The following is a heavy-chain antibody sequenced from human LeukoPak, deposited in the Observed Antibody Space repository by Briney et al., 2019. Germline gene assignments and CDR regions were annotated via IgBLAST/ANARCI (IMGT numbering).Heavy chain of an antibody. V-gene: IGHV3-30*04. Sequence: GRSLRLSCGASGFTFSSYAMHWVRQAPGKGLEWVAVISYDGSNKYYADSVKGRFTISRDNSKNTLYLQMNSLRAEDTAVYYCARDGAYYYDSRVFDYWGQGTLVTVSS. D-gene: IGHD3-22*01. CDR3: ARDGAYYYDSRVFDY. CDR1: GFTFSSYA. J-gene: IGHJ4*02. CDR2: ISYDGSNK.